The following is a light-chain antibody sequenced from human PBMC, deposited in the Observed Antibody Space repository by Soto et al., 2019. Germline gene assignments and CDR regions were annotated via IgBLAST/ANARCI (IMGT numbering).Light chain of an antibody. CDR3: QQRHNWPIT. V-gene: IGKV3D-20*02. J-gene: IGKJ5*01. CDR2: GAS. Sequence: EIVLTHSPGTLSLSPGERATLSCGASQSVSSSYLAWYQQKPGQAPRLLIYGASNRATGIPARFSGSGSGTDFTLTISGLEPADLGVYYCQQRHNWPITFGQGTRLEIK. CDR1: QSVSSSY.